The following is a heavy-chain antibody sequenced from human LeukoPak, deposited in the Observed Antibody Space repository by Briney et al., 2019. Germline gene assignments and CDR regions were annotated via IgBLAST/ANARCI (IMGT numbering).Heavy chain of an antibody. CDR1: GYTLTELS. CDR3: ARAPANKYDSRLTEDY. Sequence: ASVKVSCKVSGYTLTELSMHWVRQAPGKGLEWMGGFDPEDGETIYAQKFQGRVTMTEDTSTDTAYMELSSLRSEDTAVYYCARAPANKYDSRLTEDYWGQGTLVTVSS. D-gene: IGHD3-22*01. J-gene: IGHJ4*02. CDR2: FDPEDGET. V-gene: IGHV1-24*01.